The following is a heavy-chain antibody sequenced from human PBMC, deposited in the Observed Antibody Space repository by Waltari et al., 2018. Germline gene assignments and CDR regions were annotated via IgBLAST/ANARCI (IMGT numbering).Heavy chain of an antibody. V-gene: IGHV3-30*18. J-gene: IGHJ4*02. CDR3: AKADDSSSSDY. Sequence: QVQLVESGGGVVQPGRSLRLSCAASGFTFSSYGMHWVRQAPGKGLGWVAVISDDGSNKDYADSVKGRFTISRDKSKNTLYLQMNSLRAEDTAVYYCAKADDSSSSDYWGQGTLVTVSS. CDR2: ISDDGSNK. CDR1: GFTFSSYG. D-gene: IGHD6-6*01.